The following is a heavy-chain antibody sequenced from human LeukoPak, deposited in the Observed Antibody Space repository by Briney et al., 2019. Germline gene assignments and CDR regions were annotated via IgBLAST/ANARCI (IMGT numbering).Heavy chain of an antibody. Sequence: PGGSLRLSCAASGFTFSDFAMSWVRQAPGKGLEWVSAISGSGGSTYYADSVKGRFTISRDNSKNTLYLQMNSLRAEDTAVYYCAKDQASSPPELLWFGELFQNGGESWFDPWGQGILVTVSS. V-gene: IGHV3-23*01. CDR1: GFTFSDFA. CDR2: ISGSGGST. D-gene: IGHD3-10*01. CDR3: AKDQASSPPELLWFGELFQNGGESWFDP. J-gene: IGHJ5*02.